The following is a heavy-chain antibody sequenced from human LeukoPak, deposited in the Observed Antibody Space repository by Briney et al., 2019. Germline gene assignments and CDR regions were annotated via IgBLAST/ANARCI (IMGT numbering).Heavy chain of an antibody. CDR2: IRSKAYGGTT. V-gene: IGHV3-49*03. J-gene: IGHJ4*02. CDR1: GFTFGDYA. D-gene: IGHD3-22*01. CDR3: TRDGVGFYYDRSGYYYFDN. Sequence: GGSLGLSCTASGFTFGDYAMSWFRQAPGKGLEWVGFIRSKAYGGTTEYAASVKGRFTISRDDSKSVAHLQMNSLKIEDTAVYYCTRDGVGFYYDRSGYYYFDNWGQGTLVTVSS.